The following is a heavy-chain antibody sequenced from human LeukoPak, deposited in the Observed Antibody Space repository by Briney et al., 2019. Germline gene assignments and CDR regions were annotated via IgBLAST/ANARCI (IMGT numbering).Heavy chain of an antibody. J-gene: IGHJ4*02. CDR1: GGTFSSYA. V-gene: IGHV1-69*01. D-gene: IGHD1-26*01. Sequence: GSSVKVSCKASGGTFSSYAISWVRQAPGQGLEWMGGIIPIFGTANYAQKFQGRVTITADESTSTAYMELSSLRSEDTAVYYCARSLFIVGATPFDYWGQGTLVTVSS. CDR2: IIPIFGTA. CDR3: ARSLFIVGATPFDY.